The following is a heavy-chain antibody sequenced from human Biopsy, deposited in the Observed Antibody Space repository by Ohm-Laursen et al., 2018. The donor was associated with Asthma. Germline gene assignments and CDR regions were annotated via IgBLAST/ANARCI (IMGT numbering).Heavy chain of an antibody. J-gene: IGHJ4*02. V-gene: IGHV1-69*01. CDR1: GGTFNTYV. D-gene: IGHD2-2*01. CDR3: ARKAGSCISRTCYSLDF. CDR2: INSVFGTT. Sequence: SSVKVSCKSLGGTFNTYVIGWVRQAPGQGLGWMGGINSVFGTTTYPQKFQDRVTITADDSTSTVYMELSSLKSEDTAVYYCARKAGSCISRTCYSLDFWGQGTLVTVSS.